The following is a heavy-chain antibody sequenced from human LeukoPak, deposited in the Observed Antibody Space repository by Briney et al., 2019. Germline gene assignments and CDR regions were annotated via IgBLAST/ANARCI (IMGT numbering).Heavy chain of an antibody. J-gene: IGHJ4*02. V-gene: IGHV3-21*01. CDR3: ASSSADDYGDY. CDR1: GFTFSSSG. CDR2: ISSSATYI. Sequence: GGSLRLSCTASGFTFSSSGMNWVRQAPGKGLEWVSSISSSATYIYYTDSVKGRFTISRDNAKNSLYLQMNSLRAEDTAVYYCASSSADDYGDYWGQGTLVTVSS.